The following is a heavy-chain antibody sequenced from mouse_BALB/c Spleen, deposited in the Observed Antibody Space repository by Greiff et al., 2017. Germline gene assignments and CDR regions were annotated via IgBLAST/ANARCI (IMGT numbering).Heavy chain of an antibody. Sequence: VKLQESGPGLVAPSQSLSITCTVSGFSLTSYGVHWVRQPPGKGLEWLGVIWAGGSTNYNSALMSRLSISKDNSKSQVFLKMNSLQTDDTAMYYCARDNDYDVYYFDYWGQGTTLTVSS. J-gene: IGHJ2*01. CDR3: ARDNDYDVYYFDY. CDR2: IWAGGST. V-gene: IGHV2-9*02. CDR1: GFSLTSYG. D-gene: IGHD2-4*01.